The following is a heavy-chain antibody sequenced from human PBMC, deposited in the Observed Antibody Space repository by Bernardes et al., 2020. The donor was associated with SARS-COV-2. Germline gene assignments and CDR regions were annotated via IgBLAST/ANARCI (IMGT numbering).Heavy chain of an antibody. V-gene: IGHV5-10-1*01. J-gene: IGHJ6*02. Sequence: GESLKISCKGSGYSLTKYWITWVRQLPGKGLEWMGRMNPSDSDTNYSPSFQGHVTMSTDTSINTVFLRWSSLKASDTAIYYCARLFWFSAVAGGMDVWGQGTTVTVSS. CDR2: MNPSDSDT. CDR1: GYSLTKYW. D-gene: IGHD6-19*01. CDR3: ARLFWFSAVAGGMDV.